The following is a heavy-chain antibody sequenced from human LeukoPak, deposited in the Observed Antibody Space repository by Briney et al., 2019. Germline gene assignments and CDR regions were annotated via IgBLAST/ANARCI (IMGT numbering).Heavy chain of an antibody. D-gene: IGHD6-19*01. J-gene: IGHJ5*02. CDR1: GGSISSYY. CDR2: IYTSGST. CDR3: AREGAVAGTNWFDP. Sequence: SETLSLTCTVSGGSISSYYWSWIRQPAGKGLEWIGRIYTSGSTNYNLSLKSRVTMSVDTSKNQFSLKLSSVTAADTAVYYCAREGAVAGTNWFDPWGQGTLVTVSS. V-gene: IGHV4-4*07.